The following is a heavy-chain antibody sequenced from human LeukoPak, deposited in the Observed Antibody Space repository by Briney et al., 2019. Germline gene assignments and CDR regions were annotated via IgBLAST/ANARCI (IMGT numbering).Heavy chain of an antibody. V-gene: IGHV1-69*13. J-gene: IGHJ6*02. D-gene: IGHD5-18*01. CDR1: GGTFSSYA. CDR3: ARLDTAMVNSFGQTYYYYYGMDV. Sequence: SVKVSCKASGGTFSSYAISWVRQAPGQGLEWMGGIIPIFGTADYAQKFQGRVTITADESTSTAYMELSSLRSEDTAVYYCARLDTAMVNSFGQTYYYYYGMDVWGQGTTVTVSS. CDR2: IIPIFGTA.